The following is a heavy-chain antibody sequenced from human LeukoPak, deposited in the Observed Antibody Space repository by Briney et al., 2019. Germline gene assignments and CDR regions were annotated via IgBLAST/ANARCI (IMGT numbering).Heavy chain of an antibody. D-gene: IGHD2-15*01. J-gene: IGHJ5*02. CDR3: ASQPSDCSGGSCYSGWFDP. Sequence: GESLKISCKGSGYSFTSYWIGWVRQMPGKGLEWMGITYPGDSDTRYSPSFQGQVTISADKSISTAYLQWSSLKASDTAMYYCASQPSDCSGGSCYSGWFDPWGQGTLVTVSS. CDR2: TYPGDSDT. CDR1: GYSFTSYW. V-gene: IGHV5-51*01.